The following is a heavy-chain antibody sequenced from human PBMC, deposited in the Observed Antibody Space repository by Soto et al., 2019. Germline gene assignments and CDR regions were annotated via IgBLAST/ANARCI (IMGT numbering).Heavy chain of an antibody. J-gene: IGHJ5*02. Sequence: QVQLVQSGAEVKKPGASVKVSCKASGYTFTSYGISWVRQAPGQGLAWMGWISAYNGNTNYAQKLQGRVTMTTDTSTSTADRELRSLRSDDTAVYYCLVVGATTRPNWFDPWGQGTLVTVSS. CDR2: ISAYNGNT. V-gene: IGHV1-18*01. CDR3: LVVGATTRPNWFDP. D-gene: IGHD1-26*01. CDR1: GYTFTSYG.